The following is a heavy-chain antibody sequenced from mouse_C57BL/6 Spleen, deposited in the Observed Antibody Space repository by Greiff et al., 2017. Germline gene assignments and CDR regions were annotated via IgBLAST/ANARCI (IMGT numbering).Heavy chain of an antibody. CDR2: IHPNSGST. CDR1: GYTFTSYW. D-gene: IGHD2-4*01. J-gene: IGHJ2*01. V-gene: IGHV1-64*01. Sequence: QVQLQQPGAELVKPGASVKLSCKASGYTFTSYWMHWVKQRPGQGLEWIGMIHPNSGSTNYNEKFKSKATLTVDKSSSTAYMQLSSLTSEDSAVYDCARWPYDYDGFDYWGQGTTLTVSS. CDR3: ARWPYDYDGFDY.